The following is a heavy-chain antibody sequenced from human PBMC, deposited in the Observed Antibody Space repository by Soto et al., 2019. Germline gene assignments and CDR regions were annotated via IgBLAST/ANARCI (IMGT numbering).Heavy chain of an antibody. V-gene: IGHV2-5*02. J-gene: IGHJ4*02. CDR3: AHRRYCSGGSCYDY. D-gene: IGHD2-15*01. Sequence: QITLKESGPTLVKPTQTLTLTCTFSGFSLSTSGVGVGWIRQPPGKALEWLAIIFWDDDKRYSPSLKSRVTITKDPSKNQVVLTITNMDPVDTATYYCAHRRYCSGGSCYDYWGQGTLVTVSS. CDR1: GFSLSTSGVG. CDR2: IFWDDDK.